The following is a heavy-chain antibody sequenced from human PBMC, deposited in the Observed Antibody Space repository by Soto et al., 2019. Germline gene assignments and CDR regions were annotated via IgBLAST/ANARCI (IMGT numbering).Heavy chain of an antibody. J-gene: IGHJ4*02. D-gene: IGHD6-13*01. CDR2: ITSSSSYI. CDR1: GFTFSRYS. CDR3: VRARSTHSRPDX. Sequence: GSLKLSCAAAGFTFSRYSMVWVRQAPGKGLELVASITSSSSYIYYEDSVKGRFTISRDNAKNSLFLQLDSLRAEDTAVYFCVRARSTHSRPDXWGRGTLVTVSX. V-gene: IGHV3-21*01.